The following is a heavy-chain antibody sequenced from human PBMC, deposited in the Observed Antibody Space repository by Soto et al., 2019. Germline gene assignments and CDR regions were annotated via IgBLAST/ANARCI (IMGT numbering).Heavy chain of an antibody. D-gene: IGHD3-9*01. Sequence: EVQLVESGGGLVQPGRSLRLSCAASGFTFDDYAMHWVRQAPGKGLEWVSGISWNRGSIGYADSVKGRFTISRDNAQNSLYLQMNSLRAEDTALYYCAKGPEILTGPYYYMDVWGKGTTVTVSS. J-gene: IGHJ6*03. V-gene: IGHV3-9*01. CDR3: AKGPEILTGPYYYMDV. CDR2: ISWNRGSI. CDR1: GFTFDDYA.